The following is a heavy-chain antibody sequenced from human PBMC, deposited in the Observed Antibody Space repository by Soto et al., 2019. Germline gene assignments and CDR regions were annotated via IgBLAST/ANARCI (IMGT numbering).Heavy chain of an antibody. Sequence: SETLSLTCTVSGGSISSYYWSWIRQPPGKGLEWIGYIYYSGSTNYNPSLKSRVTISVDTSKNQFSLKLSSVTAADTAVYYCARGSSISSYYYYMDVWGKGTTVTVSS. V-gene: IGHV4-59*01. J-gene: IGHJ6*03. CDR3: ARGSSISSYYYYMDV. CDR2: IYYSGST. D-gene: IGHD3-10*01. CDR1: GGSISSYY.